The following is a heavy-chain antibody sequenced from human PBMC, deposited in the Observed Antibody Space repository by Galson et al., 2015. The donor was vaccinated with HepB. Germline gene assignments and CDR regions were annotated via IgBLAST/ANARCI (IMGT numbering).Heavy chain of an antibody. V-gene: IGHV1-18*01. J-gene: IGHJ4*02. CDR2: ISTSNGNT. Sequence: SVKVSCKASGYTFTSYGISWVRQAPGQGLEWMGWISTSNGNTNYAQNLQDRVTMTTDTSTSTAYMELRSLRSDDTAVYYCARLSLYNDILTGYRRVPRLDYWGQGTLVTVSS. CDR3: ARLSLYNDILTGYRRVPRLDY. D-gene: IGHD3-9*01. CDR1: GYTFTSYG.